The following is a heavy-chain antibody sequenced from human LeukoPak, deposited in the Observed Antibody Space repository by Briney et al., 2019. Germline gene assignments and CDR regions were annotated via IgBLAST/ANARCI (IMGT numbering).Heavy chain of an antibody. V-gene: IGHV1-46*01. D-gene: IGHD3-22*01. Sequence: GASVKVSCKASGYTFTSYYMHWVRQAPGQGLEWMGIINPSGGSTSYAQKFQGRVTMTRDTSISTAYMELSRLRSDDTAVYYCARDGGYYDSSGSHSDAFDIWGQGTMVTVSS. CDR3: ARDGGYYDSSGSHSDAFDI. CDR1: GYTFTSYY. CDR2: INPSGGST. J-gene: IGHJ3*02.